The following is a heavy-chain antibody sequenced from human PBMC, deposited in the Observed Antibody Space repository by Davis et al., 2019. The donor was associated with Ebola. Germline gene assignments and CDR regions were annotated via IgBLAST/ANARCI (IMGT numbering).Heavy chain of an antibody. D-gene: IGHD6-6*01. V-gene: IGHV3-33*01. Sequence: GESLKISCAASGFTFSSYGMHWVRQAPGKGLEWVAVIWYDGSNKYYADSVKGRFTISRDNSKNTLYLQMNSLRAEDTAVYYCAREIGSSDLLYYYYGMDVWGQGTTVTVSS. CDR1: GFTFSSYG. CDR2: IWYDGSNK. J-gene: IGHJ6*02. CDR3: AREIGSSDLLYYYYGMDV.